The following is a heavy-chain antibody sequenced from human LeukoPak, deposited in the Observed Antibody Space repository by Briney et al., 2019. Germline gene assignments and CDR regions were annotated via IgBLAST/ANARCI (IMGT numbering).Heavy chain of an antibody. CDR1: GFTFSSYS. D-gene: IGHD3-3*01. CDR2: ISSSSTI. Sequence: GGSLRLSCAASGFTFSSYSMNWVRQAPGKGLEWVSYISSSSTIYYADSVKGRFTISRDNAKNSLYLQMNSLRAEDTAVYYCARGVGWSGYYRGFDYWGQGTLVTVSS. V-gene: IGHV3-48*01. J-gene: IGHJ4*02. CDR3: ARGVGWSGYYRGFDY.